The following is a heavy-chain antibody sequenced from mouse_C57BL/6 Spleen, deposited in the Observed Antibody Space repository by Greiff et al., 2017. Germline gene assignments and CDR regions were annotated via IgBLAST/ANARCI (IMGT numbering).Heavy chain of an antibody. CDR3: AREDYGGYYAMDC. J-gene: IGHJ4*01. V-gene: IGHV1-80*01. CDR1: GYAFSSYW. Sequence: QVQLQQSGAELVKPGASVKISCKASGYAFSSYWMNWVKQRPGKGLEWIGQIYPGDGDTNYNGKFKGKATLTADKSSSTAYMQLSSLTSEDSAVYFCAREDYGGYYAMDCWGQGTSVTVSS. CDR2: IYPGDGDT. D-gene: IGHD1-1*01.